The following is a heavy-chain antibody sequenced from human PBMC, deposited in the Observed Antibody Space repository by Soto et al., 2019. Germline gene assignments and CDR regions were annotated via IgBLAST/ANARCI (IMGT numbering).Heavy chain of an antibody. CDR1: GYTFSSYG. CDR3: ARPSLPGYSIHFNS. V-gene: IGHV1-18*01. D-gene: IGHD2-15*01. J-gene: IGHJ4*02. CDR2: ISAYNGNT. Sequence: ASVKVSCKASGYTFSSYGISWVRQAPGQGLEWMGWISAYNGNTKYAQNLQGRLTMTTDTSTRTAYMELRSLRSDDTALYYCARPSLPGYSIHFNSWGQGTLVTVSS.